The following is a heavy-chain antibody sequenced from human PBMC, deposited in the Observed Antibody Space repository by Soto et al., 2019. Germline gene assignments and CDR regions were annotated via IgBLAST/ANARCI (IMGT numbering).Heavy chain of an antibody. Sequence: PGGSLRLSCAASGFTFSSYEMNWVRQAPGKGLEWVSYISSSGSTIYYADSVKGRFTISRDNAKNSLYLQMNSLRAEDTAVYYCARFSGSYYDSSAPEGYWGQGTLVTVSS. CDR3: ARFSGSYYDSSAPEGY. D-gene: IGHD3-22*01. V-gene: IGHV3-48*03. CDR1: GFTFSSYE. J-gene: IGHJ4*02. CDR2: ISSSGSTI.